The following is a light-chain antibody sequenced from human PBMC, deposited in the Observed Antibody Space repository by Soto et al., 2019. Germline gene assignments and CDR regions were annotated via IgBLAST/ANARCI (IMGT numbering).Light chain of an antibody. CDR3: VSFAGGTCV. Sequence: QSVLTQPPSASGSPGQSVTISCTGTSSDVGAYIFVSWYQQHPGKAPKLMVYDVNRRPPGVPDRFFGSKSGNTASLTVSGLQAEDEADYYCVSFAGGTCVFGTGTKVTVL. V-gene: IGLV2-8*01. J-gene: IGLJ1*01. CDR1: SSDVGAYIF. CDR2: DVN.